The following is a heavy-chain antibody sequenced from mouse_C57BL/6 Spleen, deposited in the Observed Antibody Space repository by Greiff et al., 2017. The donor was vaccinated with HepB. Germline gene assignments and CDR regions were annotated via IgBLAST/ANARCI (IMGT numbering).Heavy chain of an antibody. J-gene: IGHJ4*01. CDR1: GFNIKDYY. CDR3: AIWYYGSSYGGNYAMDY. CDR2: IDPEDGET. D-gene: IGHD1-1*01. Sequence: EVQLQQSGAELVKPGASVKLSCTASGFNIKDYYMHWVKQRTEQGLEWIGRIDPEDGETKYDPKFQGKATITADTSSNTAYLQLSSLTSEDTAVYYCAIWYYGSSYGGNYAMDYWGQGTSVTVSS. V-gene: IGHV14-2*01.